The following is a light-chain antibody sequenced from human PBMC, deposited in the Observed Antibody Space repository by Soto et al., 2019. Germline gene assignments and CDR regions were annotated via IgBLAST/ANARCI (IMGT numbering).Light chain of an antibody. Sequence: QSALTQPASVSGSPGQSITISCTGTSSDIGGYIYVSWYQHHPGKAPKLLIYDVSNRPSGVSNRFSGSKSGNTASLTISGRQVEDEADYFCSTYTSSRTRFGGGTKVTVL. CDR3: STYTSSRTR. J-gene: IGLJ2*01. CDR1: SSDIGGYIY. V-gene: IGLV2-14*03. CDR2: DVS.